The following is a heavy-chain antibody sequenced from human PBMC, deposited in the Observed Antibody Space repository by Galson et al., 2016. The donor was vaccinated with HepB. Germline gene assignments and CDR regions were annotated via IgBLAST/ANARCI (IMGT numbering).Heavy chain of an antibody. CDR2: ISRSISTV. Sequence: SLRLSCAASGFTFSTYSMNWVRQAPGKGLEWVSYISRSISTVHYADSVKGRFTISRDNAKNSLYLQMNSLSDEDTAVYYRASALGIHDYYGMDVWGQGTTVTVSS. J-gene: IGHJ6*02. V-gene: IGHV3-48*02. CDR3: ASALGIHDYYGMDV. D-gene: IGHD5-18*01. CDR1: GFTFSTYS.